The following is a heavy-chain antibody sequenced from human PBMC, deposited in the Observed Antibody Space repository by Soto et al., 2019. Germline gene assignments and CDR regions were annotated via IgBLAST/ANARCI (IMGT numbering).Heavy chain of an antibody. J-gene: IGHJ5*02. V-gene: IGHV1-18*01. CDR3: ARVVPGAEVWFGP. CDR2: ISLYSDGT. CDR1: GYTFSNCG. Sequence: ASVKVSCKTSGYTFSNCGITWVRQAPGQPLEWLGWISLYSDGTNYAQKFQGRVSMTTDTSTTTAYMELRSLRSDDTAVYYCARVVPGAEVWFGPWGQGTLVTVSS. D-gene: IGHD2-2*01.